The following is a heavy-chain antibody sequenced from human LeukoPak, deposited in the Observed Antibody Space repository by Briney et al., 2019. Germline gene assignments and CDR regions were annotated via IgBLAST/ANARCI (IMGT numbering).Heavy chain of an antibody. CDR3: ARTRTTPSAIGP. V-gene: IGHV4-59*01. CDR1: GVSITTYY. CDR2: INYSGST. D-gene: IGHD2-15*01. Sequence: SETLSLTCTVSGVSITTYYWSWIRQPPGKGLEWIGYINYSGSTNYNPSLKSRVTMSVDTSKNQFSLKLSSVTAADTAVYYCARTRTTPSAIGPWGQGTLVTVSS. J-gene: IGHJ5*02.